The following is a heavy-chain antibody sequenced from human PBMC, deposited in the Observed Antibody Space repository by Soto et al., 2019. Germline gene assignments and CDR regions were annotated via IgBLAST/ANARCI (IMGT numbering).Heavy chain of an antibody. CDR2: MNPSSGNT. Sequence: QVQLVQSGAEVKKPGASVKVSCKASGYTFTSYDINWVRQATGQGLEWMGWMNPSSGNTGYAQKFQGRVTMTRNTSISRAYMQLSSRRSEVTAVYYCARGGYCSSTSCYTYYYYGMDVWGQGTTVTVSS. J-gene: IGHJ6*02. CDR3: ARGGYCSSTSCYTYYYYGMDV. D-gene: IGHD2-2*02. CDR1: GYTFTSYD. V-gene: IGHV1-8*01.